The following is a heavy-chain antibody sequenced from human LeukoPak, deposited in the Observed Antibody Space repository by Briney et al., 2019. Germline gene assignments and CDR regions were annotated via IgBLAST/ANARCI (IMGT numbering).Heavy chain of an antibody. Sequence: SETLSLTCTVSGYSISSGYYWGWIRPPPGKGLEWIGSIYHSGSTYYNPSLKSRVTISVDTSKNQFSLKLSSVTAADTAVYYCARVFVVVTARRNYWYFDLWGRGTLVTVPS. J-gene: IGHJ2*01. D-gene: IGHD2-21*02. V-gene: IGHV4-38-2*02. CDR2: IYHSGST. CDR1: GYSISSGYY. CDR3: ARVFVVVTARRNYWYFDL.